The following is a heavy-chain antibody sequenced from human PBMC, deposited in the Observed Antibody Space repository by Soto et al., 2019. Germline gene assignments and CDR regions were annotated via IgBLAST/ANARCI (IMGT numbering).Heavy chain of an antibody. CDR1: GFTFSSYA. V-gene: IGHV3-23*01. Sequence: PGGSLRLSCAASGFTFSSYAMSWVRQAPGKGLEWVSAISGSGGSTYYADSVKGRFTISRDNSKNTLYLQMNSLRAEDTAVYYCAKGSRYCTNGVCPFDYWGQGTLVTVSS. CDR2: ISGSGGST. CDR3: AKGSRYCTNGVCPFDY. D-gene: IGHD2-8*01. J-gene: IGHJ4*02.